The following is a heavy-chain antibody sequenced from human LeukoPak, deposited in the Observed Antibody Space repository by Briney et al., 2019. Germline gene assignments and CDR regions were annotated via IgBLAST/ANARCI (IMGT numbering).Heavy chain of an antibody. CDR1: GGTFSSYA. V-gene: IGHV1-69*13. Sequence: GASVKVSCKASGGTFSSYAISWVRQAPGQGLEWMGGIIPIFGTANYAQKFQGRVTITADESTSTAYMELSSLRSEDTAVYYCARVGVGTVAGNYFDDWGQGTLVTVSS. CDR3: ARVGVGTVAGNYFDD. J-gene: IGHJ4*02. CDR2: IIPIFGTA. D-gene: IGHD6-19*01.